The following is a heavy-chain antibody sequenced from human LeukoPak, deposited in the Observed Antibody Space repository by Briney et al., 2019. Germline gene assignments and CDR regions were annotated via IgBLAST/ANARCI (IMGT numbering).Heavy chain of an antibody. CDR1: GYSISSGYY. Sequence: SETLSLTCTVSGYSISSGYYWGWIRQPPGKGLEWIGNINYSGSSNSNPSLKSRATISVDMSRKHFFLDLISVTAADTAVYYCARAVHYSGTSDQYTGGWYYFDFWGQGTRVTVSS. V-gene: IGHV4-61*03. CDR2: INYSGSS. CDR3: ARAVHYSGTSDQYTGGWYYFDF. D-gene: IGHD3-10*01. J-gene: IGHJ4*02.